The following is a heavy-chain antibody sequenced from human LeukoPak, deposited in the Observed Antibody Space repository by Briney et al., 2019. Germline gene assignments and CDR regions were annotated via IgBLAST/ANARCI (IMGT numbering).Heavy chain of an antibody. Sequence: TSGGSLRLSCAASGFTFSSYSMNWVRQAPGKGLEWVSSISSSSSYIYYADSVKGRFTISRDNAKNSLYLQMNSLRAEDTAVYYCARDLVVEPDAFDIWGQGTMVTVSS. V-gene: IGHV3-21*01. CDR2: ISSSSSYI. J-gene: IGHJ3*02. CDR3: ARDLVVEPDAFDI. D-gene: IGHD2-8*02. CDR1: GFTFSSYS.